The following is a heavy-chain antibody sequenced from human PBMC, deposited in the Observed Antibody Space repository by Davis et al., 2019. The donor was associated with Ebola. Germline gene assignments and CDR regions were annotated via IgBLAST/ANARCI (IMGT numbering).Heavy chain of an antibody. Sequence: PGGSLRLSCAASGFTFSSYGMHWVRQAPGKGLEWVAVISYDGSNKYYADSVKGRFTISRDNSKNTLYLQMNSLRAEDTAVYYCARTGQQLVPGGSYYYYYGMDVWGQGTTVTVSS. J-gene: IGHJ6*02. CDR3: ARTGQQLVPGGSYYYYYGMDV. CDR1: GFTFSSYG. D-gene: IGHD6-13*01. V-gene: IGHV3-30*03. CDR2: ISYDGSNK.